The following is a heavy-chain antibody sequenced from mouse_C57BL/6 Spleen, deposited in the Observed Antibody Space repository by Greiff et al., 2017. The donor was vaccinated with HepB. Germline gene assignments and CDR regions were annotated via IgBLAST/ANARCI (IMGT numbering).Heavy chain of an antibody. D-gene: IGHD2-3*01. CDR2: IDPENGDT. CDR3: TVYDGPH. V-gene: IGHV14-4*01. J-gene: IGHJ3*01. CDR1: GFNIKDDY. Sequence: EVKLEESGAELVRPGASVKLSCTASGFNIKDDYMHWVKQRPEQGLEWIGWIDPENGDTEYASKFQGKATITADTSSNTAYLQLSSLTSEDTAVYYCTVYDGPHWGQGTLVTVSA.